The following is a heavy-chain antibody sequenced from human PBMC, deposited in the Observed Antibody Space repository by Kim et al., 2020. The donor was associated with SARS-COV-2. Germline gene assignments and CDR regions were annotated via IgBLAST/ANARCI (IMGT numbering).Heavy chain of an antibody. V-gene: IGHV3-64D*06. D-gene: IGHD2-2*01. Sequence: GGSLRLSCSASGFTFSSYAMHWVRQAPGKGLEYVSAISSNGGSTYYADSVKGRFTISRDNSKNTLYLQMSSLRAEDTAVYYCVKEDHPYCSSTSCQSPFPVGYSYGPSDVWGQGTTVTVSS. CDR1: GFTFSSYA. CDR2: ISSNGGST. CDR3: VKEDHPYCSSTSCQSPFPVGYSYGPSDV. J-gene: IGHJ6*02.